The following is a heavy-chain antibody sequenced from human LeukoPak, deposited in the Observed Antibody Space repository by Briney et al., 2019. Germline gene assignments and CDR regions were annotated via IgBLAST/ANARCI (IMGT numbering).Heavy chain of an antibody. CDR1: GGSFSGYY. CDR3: ARGTRGTVPTTFDY. CDR2: INHSGST. D-gene: IGHD1/OR15-1a*01. J-gene: IGHJ4*02. Sequence: PSGTLSLTCAVYGGSFSGYYWSWIRQPPGKGLEWIGEINHSGSTNYNPSLKSRVTISVDTSKNQFSLKLSSVTAADTAVYYCARGTRGTVPTTFDYWGQGTLVTVSS. V-gene: IGHV4-34*01.